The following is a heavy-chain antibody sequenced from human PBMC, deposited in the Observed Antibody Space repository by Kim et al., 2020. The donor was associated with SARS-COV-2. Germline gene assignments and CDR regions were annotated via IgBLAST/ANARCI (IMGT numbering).Heavy chain of an antibody. D-gene: IGHD3-22*01. J-gene: IGHJ3*02. CDR3: AKDVYYYDSSGYYPDAFDI. Sequence: GRFTISRDKSKNTLYLQMNSLRAEDTAVYYCAKDVYYYDSSGYYPDAFDIWGQGTMVTVSS. V-gene: IGHV3-23*01.